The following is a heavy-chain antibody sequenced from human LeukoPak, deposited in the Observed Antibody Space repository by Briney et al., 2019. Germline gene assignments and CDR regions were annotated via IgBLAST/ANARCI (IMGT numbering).Heavy chain of an antibody. CDR3: ARSHPPFTDDYVWGSQADY. V-gene: IGHV1-18*04. J-gene: IGHJ4*02. D-gene: IGHD3-16*01. CDR2: ISAYNGNT. CDR1: GYTFTSYG. Sequence: ASVKVSCKASGYTFTSYGVSRVRQAPGQGLEWMGWISAYNGNTNYAQKLQGTVTMTTDTSTSTDYMELRRLLSDDTVVYYCARSHPPFTDDYVWGSQADYWGQGTLVTVSS.